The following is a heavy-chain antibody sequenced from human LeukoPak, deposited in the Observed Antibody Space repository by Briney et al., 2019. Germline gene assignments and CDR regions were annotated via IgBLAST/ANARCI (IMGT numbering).Heavy chain of an antibody. Sequence: SETLSLTCTVSGGSISSISYYWGWIRQPPGKGLEWIGTIYYSGSTYHSPSFKSRVTISGDTSKNQISLKLSSVTAADTAVYYCARHSEYYSGSGSASGYFDYWGQGTLVIVSS. J-gene: IGHJ4*02. CDR2: IYYSGST. CDR3: ARHSEYYSGSGSASGYFDY. CDR1: GGSISSISYY. V-gene: IGHV4-39*01. D-gene: IGHD3-10*01.